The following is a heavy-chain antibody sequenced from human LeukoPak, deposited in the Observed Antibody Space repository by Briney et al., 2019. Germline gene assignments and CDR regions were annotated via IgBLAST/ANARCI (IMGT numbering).Heavy chain of an antibody. J-gene: IGHJ5*02. CDR1: GYTFSGFY. D-gene: IGHD1-26*01. Sequence: ASVQVSCKASGYTFSGFYIHWVRQAPGQGLEWMGWINPNSGGTNYAQKFQGRVTMTRDTSISTAYMELSRLRSDDTAVYYCARDRRGRVGWFDPWGQGTLVTVSS. V-gene: IGHV1-2*02. CDR2: INPNSGGT. CDR3: ARDRRGRVGWFDP.